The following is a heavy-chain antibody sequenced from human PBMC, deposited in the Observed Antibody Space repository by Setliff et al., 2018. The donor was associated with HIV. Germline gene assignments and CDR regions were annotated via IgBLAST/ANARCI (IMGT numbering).Heavy chain of an antibody. CDR1: GFNFNTDW. Sequence: GESLKISCQGSGFNFNTDWIVWVRQIPGKGLEWMGIIYPGDSDTRYSPSFQGQVTISADKSIGTAYLQWSSLKASDTAMYYCATSPGTYSSSSASYFDYWGQGTLVTVSS. D-gene: IGHD6-6*01. CDR2: IYPGDSDT. J-gene: IGHJ4*02. CDR3: ATSPGTYSSSSASYFDY. V-gene: IGHV5-51*01.